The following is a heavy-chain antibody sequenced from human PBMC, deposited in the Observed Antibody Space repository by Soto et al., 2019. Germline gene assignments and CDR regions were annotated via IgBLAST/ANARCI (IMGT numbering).Heavy chain of an antibody. CDR2: IYHSGST. V-gene: IGHV4-38-2*02. D-gene: IGHD2-15*01. CDR1: GYSISSGYY. Sequence: SETLSLTCAVSGYSISSGYYWGWIRQPPGKGLEWIGSIYHSGSTYYNPSLKSRVTISVDTSKNQFSLKLSSVTAAATAVYYCARDGRYCSGGSCYAADLNFDYWGQGTLVTVSS. CDR3: ARDGRYCSGGSCYAADLNFDY. J-gene: IGHJ4*02.